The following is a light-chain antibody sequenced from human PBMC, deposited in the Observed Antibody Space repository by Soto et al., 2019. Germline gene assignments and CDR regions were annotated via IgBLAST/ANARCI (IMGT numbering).Light chain of an antibody. V-gene: IGKV3-15*01. J-gene: IGKJ1*01. Sequence: IVMTKSPATLSVCPGEGATLSCRARQSVSSTYLAWYQQKPGQAPRLLIYGASTRATGIPARFSGSGSGTEFTLTISSLQSEDFAVYYCQQYNNWPRTFGQGTKVDI. CDR2: GAS. CDR3: QQYNNWPRT. CDR1: QSVSSTY.